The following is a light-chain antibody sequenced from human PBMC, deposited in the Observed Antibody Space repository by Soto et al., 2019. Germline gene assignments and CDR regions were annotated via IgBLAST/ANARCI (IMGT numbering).Light chain of an antibody. J-gene: IGLJ1*01. CDR1: SNDVGAYNY. Sequence: QSVLTQPASVSGSPGQSITISCTGTSNDVGAYNYVSWYQQHPGKAPKLVIYEVSHRPSGISDRFSGSKSGNTASLTISGLQVEDEADYYCSSYATGSPYVFGPGTKATAL. CDR3: SSYATGSPYV. CDR2: EVS. V-gene: IGLV2-14*01.